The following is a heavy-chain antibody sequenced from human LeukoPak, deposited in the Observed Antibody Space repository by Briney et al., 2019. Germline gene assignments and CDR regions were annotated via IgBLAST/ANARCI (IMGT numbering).Heavy chain of an antibody. CDR3: TRVLTTDRGWYTFEF. CDR1: GFTFSDHH. CDR2: IPAKYIPNSCAT. V-gene: IGHV3-72*01. D-gene: IGHD6-19*01. J-gene: IGHJ4*02. Sequence: PGGSLRLSCEGSGFTFSDHHMDWVRQAPGMGLEWVGRIPAKYIPNSCATQYATSVKSRFTISSDDSKNSLSLQMSSLTTEDTAMYYCTRVLTTDRGWYTFEFWGQGVLVTVSS.